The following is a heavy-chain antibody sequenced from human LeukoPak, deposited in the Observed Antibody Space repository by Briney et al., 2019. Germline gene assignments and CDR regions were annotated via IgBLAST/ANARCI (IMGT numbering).Heavy chain of an antibody. CDR1: GFTFSSYA. V-gene: IGHV3-21*01. CDR3: ARDYDRNYYYMDV. Sequence: GGSLRLSCAASGFTFSSYAMSWVRQAPGKGLEWVSSISSSSNYIYYADSVKGRFAISRDNAKNSLYLQMNSLRAEDTAVYYCARDYDRNYYYMDVWGKGTTVTVSS. J-gene: IGHJ6*03. CDR2: ISSSSNYI. D-gene: IGHD3-3*01.